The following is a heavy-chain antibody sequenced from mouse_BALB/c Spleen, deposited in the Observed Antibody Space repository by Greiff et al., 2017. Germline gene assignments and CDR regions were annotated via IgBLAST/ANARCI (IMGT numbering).Heavy chain of an antibody. CDR1: GFTFNTYA. CDR2: IRSKSNNYAT. J-gene: IGHJ3*01. D-gene: IGHD4-1*01. Sequence: EVHLVESGGGLVQPKGSLKLSCAASGFTFNTYAMHWVCQAPGKGLEWVARIRSKSNNYATYYADSVKDRFTISRDDSQSMLYLQMNNLKTEDTAMYYCVREGAAGTFAYWGQGTLVTVSA. V-gene: IGHV10-3*03. CDR3: VREGAAGTFAY.